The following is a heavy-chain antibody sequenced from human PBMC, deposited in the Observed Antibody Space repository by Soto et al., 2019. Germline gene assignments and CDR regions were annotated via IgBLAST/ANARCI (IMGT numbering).Heavy chain of an antibody. CDR2: IKSRSDGGTT. CDR1: ALRPSTAW. Sequence: GRSLRLSCPASALRPSTAWMSWVRQPPEKGLEWVGRIKSRSDGGTTDYAAPVKGRVTTSRDDAENTLYLQMNSLKTEDTAVYYCTTDRLCSPVDHWGQGTLVTVSS. V-gene: IGHV3-15*01. D-gene: IGHD6-13*01. CDR3: TTDRLCSPVDH. J-gene: IGHJ4*01.